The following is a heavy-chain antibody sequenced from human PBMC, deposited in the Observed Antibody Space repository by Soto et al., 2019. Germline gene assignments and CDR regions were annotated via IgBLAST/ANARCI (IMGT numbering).Heavy chain of an antibody. J-gene: IGHJ3*02. Sequence: SETLSLTCAVSGGSISSYYWAWIRQPPGKGLDWIGYVYYTGSTSYNPSLKSRVSMLVDTSKSHFSVKLRSVTAADTAVYYCARMRNYDFWSGSYSDAFDIWGQGTMVTVSS. D-gene: IGHD3-3*01. CDR1: GGSISSYY. CDR3: ARMRNYDFWSGSYSDAFDI. V-gene: IGHV4-59*01. CDR2: VYYTGST.